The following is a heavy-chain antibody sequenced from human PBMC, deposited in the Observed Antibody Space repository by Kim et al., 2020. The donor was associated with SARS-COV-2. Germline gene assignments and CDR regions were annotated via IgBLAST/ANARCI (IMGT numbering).Heavy chain of an antibody. J-gene: IGHJ4*02. V-gene: IGHV4-34*01. Sequence: SETLSLTCAVYGGSFSGYYWSWIRQPPGKGLEWIGEINHSGSTNYNPSLKSRVTISVDTSKNQFSLKLSSVTAADTAVYYCAREGSSGWSGAFFDYWGQGTLVTVSS. CDR2: INHSGST. CDR3: AREGSSGWSGAFFDY. CDR1: GGSFSGYY. D-gene: IGHD6-19*01.